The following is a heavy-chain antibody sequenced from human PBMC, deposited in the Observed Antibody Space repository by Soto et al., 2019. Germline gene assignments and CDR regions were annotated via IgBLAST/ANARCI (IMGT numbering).Heavy chain of an antibody. CDR1: GGTFSSYA. Sequence: QVQLVQSGAEVKKPGSSVKVSCKASGGTFSSYAISWVRQAPGQGLEWMGGIIPIFGTANYAQKFQGRVTITADESTSTAYMALSSLRSEDTAVYYCASEKTRYYDSSGYSEYNWFDPWGQGTLVTVSS. CDR2: IIPIFGTA. D-gene: IGHD3-22*01. J-gene: IGHJ5*02. V-gene: IGHV1-69*01. CDR3: ASEKTRYYDSSGYSEYNWFDP.